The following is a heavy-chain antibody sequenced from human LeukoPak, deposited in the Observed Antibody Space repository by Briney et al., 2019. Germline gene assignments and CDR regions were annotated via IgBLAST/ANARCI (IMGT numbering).Heavy chain of an antibody. CDR2: ISYSGST. Sequence: SETLSLTCTVSGGSISSYYWSWIRQPPGKGLEWIGYISYSGSTNSSPSLESRVTISVDTSKNQFSLKLSSVTAAETAVYYCARVENYGSGSSEYWFDPWGQGTLVTVSS. V-gene: IGHV4-59*01. CDR1: GGSISSYY. J-gene: IGHJ5*02. D-gene: IGHD3-10*01. CDR3: ARVENYGSGSSEYWFDP.